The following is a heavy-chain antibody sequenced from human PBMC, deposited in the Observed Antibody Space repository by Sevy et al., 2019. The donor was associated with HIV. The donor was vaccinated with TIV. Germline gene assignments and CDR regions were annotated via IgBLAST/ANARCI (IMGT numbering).Heavy chain of an antibody. V-gene: IGHV3-33*01. CDR3: ARDKLLPVMITMVRGALSYYFDY. CDR1: GFTFSDYG. CDR2: IWYDGSNK. D-gene: IGHD3-10*01. Sequence: GGSLRLSCAASGFTFSDYGMHWVRQAPGKGLEWVAVIWYDGSNKYYVESVKGRFTISRDNSKNTLYVQMNSLRAEDTAVYYCARDKLLPVMITMVRGALSYYFDYWGQGTLVTVSS. J-gene: IGHJ4*02.